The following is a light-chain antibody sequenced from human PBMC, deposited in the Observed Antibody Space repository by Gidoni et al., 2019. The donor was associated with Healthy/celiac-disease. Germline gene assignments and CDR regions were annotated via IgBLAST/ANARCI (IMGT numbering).Light chain of an antibody. CDR1: QSISSY. CDR3: QQSYSTFRT. Sequence: DIQMTQSPSSLSASVGDRVTITCRASQSISSYLNWYQQKPGKAPKLLIYAASSVQSGVPSRFSGSGSGTDFTLTISSLQPEDFATYYCQQSYSTFRTFGQGTKVEIK. V-gene: IGKV1-39*01. CDR2: AAS. J-gene: IGKJ1*01.